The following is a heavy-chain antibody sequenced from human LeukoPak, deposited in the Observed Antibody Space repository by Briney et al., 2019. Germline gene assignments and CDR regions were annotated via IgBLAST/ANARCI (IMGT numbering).Heavy chain of an antibody. Sequence: SEALSLTCTVSGGSISSSYWSWIRQPPGKGLEWIGYIYYSGNTNSNPSLKSRVTISVDTSKKQFSLKLSSVTAADTAVYYCAETNDSSGYYFEYWGQGTLVTVSS. J-gene: IGHJ4*02. CDR3: AETNDSSGYYFEY. CDR1: GGSISSSY. CDR2: IYYSGNT. V-gene: IGHV4-59*01. D-gene: IGHD3-22*01.